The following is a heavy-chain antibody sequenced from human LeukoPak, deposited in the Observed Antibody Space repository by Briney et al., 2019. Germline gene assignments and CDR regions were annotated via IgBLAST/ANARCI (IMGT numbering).Heavy chain of an antibody. J-gene: IGHJ5*02. Sequence: GESLKISCKGSGYSFTSYWISWVRQMPGKGLEWMGIIYPGDSDTRYSPSFQGQVTISADKSISTAYLQWSSLKASDTAMYYCAGMYYYDCSGYPRGYNWFDPWGQGTLVTVSS. D-gene: IGHD3-22*01. V-gene: IGHV5-51*01. CDR3: AGMYYYDCSGYPRGYNWFDP. CDR2: IYPGDSDT. CDR1: GYSFTSYW.